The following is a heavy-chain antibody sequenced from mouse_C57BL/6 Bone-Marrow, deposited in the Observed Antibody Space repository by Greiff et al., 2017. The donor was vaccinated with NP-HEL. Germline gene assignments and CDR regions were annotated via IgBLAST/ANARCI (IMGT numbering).Heavy chain of an antibody. CDR3: ARPITTVVATNDYAMDY. Sequence: VKLQESGAELVRPGTSVKLSCKASGYTFTSYWMHWVKQRPGQGLEWIGVIDPSDSYTNYNPKFKGKATLTVDKSSSTAYMQLSSLTSEDSAVYYCARPITTVVATNDYAMDYWGQGTSVTVSS. CDR2: IDPSDSYT. CDR1: GYTFTSYW. V-gene: IGHV1-59*01. J-gene: IGHJ4*01. D-gene: IGHD1-1*01.